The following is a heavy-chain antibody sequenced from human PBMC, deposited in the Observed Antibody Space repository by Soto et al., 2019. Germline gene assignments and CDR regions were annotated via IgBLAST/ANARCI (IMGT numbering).Heavy chain of an antibody. D-gene: IGHD5-18*01. CDR2: MNPNSGNT. J-gene: IGHJ4*02. CDR1: GYTFTSYD. Sequence: ASVKVSCKASGYTFTSYDINWVRQATGQGLEWMGWMNPNSGNTGYAQKFQGRVTMSRNTSISTAYMELSSLRSEDTAVYYCARGGGYSYGFDHWGQGTLVTVSS. CDR3: ARGGGYSYGFDH. V-gene: IGHV1-8*01.